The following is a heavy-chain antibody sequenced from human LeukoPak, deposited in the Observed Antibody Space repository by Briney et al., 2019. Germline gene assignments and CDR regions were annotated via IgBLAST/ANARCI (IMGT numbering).Heavy chain of an antibody. V-gene: IGHV1-8*03. CDR1: GYTFITYD. CDR3: ARESLYP. J-gene: IGHJ5*02. D-gene: IGHD3-16*01. Sequence: ASVKVSCKASGYTFITYDINWVRQATGQGLEWMGYMNPNSGNTGYAPNFLGRLTISIDTSVSTAYMELSNLRSEDTAVYYCARESLYPWGQGTLVTVSS. CDR2: MNPNSGNT.